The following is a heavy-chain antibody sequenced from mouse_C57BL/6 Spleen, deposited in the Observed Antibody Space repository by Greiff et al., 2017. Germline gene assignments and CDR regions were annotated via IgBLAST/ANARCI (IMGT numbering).Heavy chain of an antibody. CDR2: IYPGDGDT. CDR1: GYAFSSSW. D-gene: IGHD1-1*01. CDR3: AGGEYYDSSSPYGY. V-gene: IGHV1-82*01. J-gene: IGHJ4*01. Sequence: QVQLQQSGPELVKPGASVKISCKASGYAFSSSWMNWVKQRPGKGLEWIGRIYPGDGDTNYNGKFTGKATLTADKSSSTAYMQLRSLTSEDSEVYVCAGGEYYDSSSPYGYWGQGTSVTVSS.